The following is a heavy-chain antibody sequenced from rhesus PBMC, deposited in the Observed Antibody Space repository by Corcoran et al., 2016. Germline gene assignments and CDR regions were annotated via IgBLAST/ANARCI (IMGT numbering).Heavy chain of an antibody. CDR1: GYSISSGYF. Sequence: QVQLRESGPGLVKPSETLSLTCAVSGYSISSGYFWGWIRQPPGKGLEYIGYISIVSQSTSYNPSRKSRVTISKDTSKNQFSLNLASVTAADTAVYYCARIHPEYFELWGQGALVIVSS. J-gene: IGHJ1*01. CDR3: ARIHPEYFEL. V-gene: IGHV4-99*01. CDR2: ISIVSQST. D-gene: IGHD4-23*01.